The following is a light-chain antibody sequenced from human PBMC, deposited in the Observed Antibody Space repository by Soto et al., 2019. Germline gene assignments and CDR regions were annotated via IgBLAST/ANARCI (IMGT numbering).Light chain of an antibody. CDR2: GVS. CDR1: SSDIGGSNY. Sequence: QSALTQPASVSGSPGQSITISCAGTSSDIGGSNYVSWYQQHPGKAPKLMIYGVSNRPSGVSNRFSGSKSGNTASLTISELQAEDEADYFCYSSRSSSSTFYVFGTGTKVTVL. V-gene: IGLV2-14*03. CDR3: YSSRSSSSTFYV. J-gene: IGLJ1*01.